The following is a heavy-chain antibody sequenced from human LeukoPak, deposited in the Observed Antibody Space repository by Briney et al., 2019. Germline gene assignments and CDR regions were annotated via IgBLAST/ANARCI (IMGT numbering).Heavy chain of an antibody. CDR3: AKSKKYTGDYYDT. J-gene: IGHJ4*02. Sequence: GGSLRLSCAASGFTFSNCAMSWARQAPGKGLEWVSGISGIGDRTYYADSVKGRFTISRDNSKNTLYLQVNSLRAKDTAVYYCAKSKKYTGDYYDTWGQGTLVTVSS. V-gene: IGHV3-23*01. CDR1: GFTFSNCA. D-gene: IGHD5-18*01. CDR2: ISGIGDRT.